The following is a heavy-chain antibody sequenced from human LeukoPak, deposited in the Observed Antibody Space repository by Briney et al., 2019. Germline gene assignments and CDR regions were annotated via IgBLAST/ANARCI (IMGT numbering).Heavy chain of an antibody. CDR2: ISGSGGST. J-gene: IGHJ4*02. V-gene: IGHV3-23*01. Sequence: GGALRLSCAASGFTFSSYDMTWVRQAPGKGLEWVSAISGSGGSTYFADSVKGRFTISRDNSKNTLYLQMNSLRAEDTAVYYCAKVRGVYYGSGSYYDYWGQGTLVTVSS. D-gene: IGHD3-10*01. CDR3: AKVRGVYYGSGSYYDY. CDR1: GFTFSSYD.